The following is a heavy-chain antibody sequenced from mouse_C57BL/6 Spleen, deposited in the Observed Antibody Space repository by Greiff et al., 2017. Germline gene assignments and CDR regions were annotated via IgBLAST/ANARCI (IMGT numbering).Heavy chain of an antibody. D-gene: IGHD1-1*01. Sequence: VQLQQSGPELVKPGASVKMSCKASGYTFTDYYMHWVKQSPGKSLEWIGYIYPNNGGNGYNQKFKGKATLTVDKSSSTAYMELRSLTSEDSAVYYCARRYYGSSRYYYAMDDWGQGTSVTVST. V-gene: IGHV1-34*01. J-gene: IGHJ4*01. CDR3: ARRYYGSSRYYYAMDD. CDR2: IYPNNGGN. CDR1: GYTFTDYY.